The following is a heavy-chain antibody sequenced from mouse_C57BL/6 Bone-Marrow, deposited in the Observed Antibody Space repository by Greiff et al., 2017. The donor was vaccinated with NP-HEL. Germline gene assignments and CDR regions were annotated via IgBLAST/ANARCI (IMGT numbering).Heavy chain of an antibody. J-gene: IGHJ3*01. CDR3: ARRNGSSYRFAD. Sequence: EVQLQQSGPELVKPGASVKIPCKASGYTFTDYNMDWVKQSHGKSLEWIGDINPNNGGTIYNQKFKGKATLTVDKSCSTAYVELRSLTSEDTAVYYYARRNGSSYRFADWGKGTLVTVSA. CDR2: INPNNGGT. CDR1: GYTFTDYN. V-gene: IGHV1-18*01. D-gene: IGHD1-1*01.